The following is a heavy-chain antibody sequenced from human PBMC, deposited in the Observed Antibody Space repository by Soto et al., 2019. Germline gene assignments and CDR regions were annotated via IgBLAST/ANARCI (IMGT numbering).Heavy chain of an antibody. CDR2: ISAYNGNT. D-gene: IGHD3-22*01. V-gene: IGHV1-18*04. Sequence: ASVKVSCKASGYTFTGYYMHWVRQAPGQGLEWMGWISAYNGNTNYAQKLQGRVTMTTDTSTSTAYMELRSLRSDDTAVYYCAREWHDSSGYYRYYFDYWGQGTLVTVSS. CDR1: GYTFTGYY. J-gene: IGHJ4*02. CDR3: AREWHDSSGYYRYYFDY.